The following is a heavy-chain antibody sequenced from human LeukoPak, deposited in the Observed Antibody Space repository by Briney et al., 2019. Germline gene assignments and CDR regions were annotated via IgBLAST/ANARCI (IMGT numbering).Heavy chain of an antibody. V-gene: IGHV4-34*01. D-gene: IGHD5-18*01. J-gene: IGHJ6*02. CDR2: INHSGST. CDR1: GGSFSGYY. CDR3: ARPQLRTWIQLPVNNNYYYGMDV. Sequence: PSETLSLTCAVYGGSFSGYYWSWIRQPPGKGLEWIGEINHSGSTNYNPSLKSRVTISVDTSKNQFSLKLSSVTAADTAVYYCARPQLRTWIQLPVNNNYYYGMDVWGQGTTVTVSS.